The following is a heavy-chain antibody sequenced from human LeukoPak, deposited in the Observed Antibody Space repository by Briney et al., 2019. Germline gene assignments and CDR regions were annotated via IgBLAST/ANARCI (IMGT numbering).Heavy chain of an antibody. CDR1: GYTFTSYD. J-gene: IGHJ6*02. D-gene: IGHD3-22*01. CDR2: MNPNSGNT. CDR3: ARMYYYDSSGSNYYYYGMDV. V-gene: IGHV1-8*01. Sequence: ASVKVSCKASGYTFTSYDINWVRQATGQGLEWMGWMNPNSGNTGYAQKFQGRVTMTRNTSISTAYMELSSLRSEDTAVYYCARMYYYDSSGSNYYYYGMDVWGQGTTVTVSS.